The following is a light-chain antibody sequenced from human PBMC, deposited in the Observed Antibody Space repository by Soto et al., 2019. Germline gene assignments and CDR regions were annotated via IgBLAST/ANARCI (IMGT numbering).Light chain of an antibody. Sequence: QAASVSGSPGQSITISCTGTSSDVGDYNYVSWYQQHPGKAPKLMIYEVSNRPSGVSNRFSGSKSGNTASLTISGLQPEDEADYYCSSYSSSSTLYVFGTGTKLTVL. CDR1: SSDVGDYNY. CDR3: SSYSSSSTLYV. J-gene: IGLJ1*01. CDR2: EVS. V-gene: IGLV2-14*01.